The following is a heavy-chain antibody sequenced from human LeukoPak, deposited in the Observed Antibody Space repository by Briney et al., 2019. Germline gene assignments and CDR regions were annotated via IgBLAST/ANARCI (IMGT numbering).Heavy chain of an antibody. D-gene: IGHD6-19*01. CDR3: ARGPGSGWYNY. J-gene: IGHJ4*01. CDR2: ISTSSRST. V-gene: IGHV3-48*04. Sequence: GGSLRLSCTASGFTFSGFSMHWVRQAPGKGLEWLSYISTSSRSTYYADSVKGRFTISRDNARNSLYLQMNSLRAEDTAVYYCARGPGSGWYNYWGHGTLVTVSS. CDR1: GFTFSGFS.